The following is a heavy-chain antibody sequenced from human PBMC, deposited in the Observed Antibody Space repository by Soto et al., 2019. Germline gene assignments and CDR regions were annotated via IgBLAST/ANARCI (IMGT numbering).Heavy chain of an antibody. CDR1: GFTFSNYW. CDR2: INVDGSVT. V-gene: IGHV3-74*01. Sequence: PGGSLRLSCVASGFTFSNYWMTWVGQVPGKGLAWVSRINVDGSVTDDADSVRGRFTISRDNAKNTLYLQMNNLRVEDTAVYYCLAYYEDTCGLSDFWGRGTLVPVSS. CDR3: LAYYEDTCGLSDF. D-gene: IGHD3-3*01. J-gene: IGHJ4*02.